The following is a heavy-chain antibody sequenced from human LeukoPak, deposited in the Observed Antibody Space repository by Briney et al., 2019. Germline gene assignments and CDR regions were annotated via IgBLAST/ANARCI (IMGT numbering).Heavy chain of an antibody. V-gene: IGHV3-23*01. CDR1: GFTFSSYG. Sequence: GGSLRLSCAASGFTFSSYGMSWVRQAPGKGLEWVSAISGSGGSTYYADSVKGRFTISRDNSKNTLYLQMNSLRAEDTAVYYCAKLPRYDILTGYHLPFDYWGQGTLVTVSS. CDR3: AKLPRYDILTGYHLPFDY. D-gene: IGHD3-9*01. J-gene: IGHJ4*02. CDR2: ISGSGGST.